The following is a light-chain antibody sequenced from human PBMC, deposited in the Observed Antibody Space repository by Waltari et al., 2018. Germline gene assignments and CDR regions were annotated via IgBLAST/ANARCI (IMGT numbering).Light chain of an antibody. CDR2: DVT. CDR1: SSDIGAFNY. V-gene: IGLV2-14*03. CDR3: ASFISGSTCSVL. Sequence: QSALTQPASVSGSPGQSITISCTGTSSDIGAFNYVSWYQQHPGQAPKVLIYDVTNRPSRVSYRCAGSKSGNTASLTISGLQAEDEAYYHCASFISGSTCSVLFGGGTKRTVL. J-gene: IGLJ3*02.